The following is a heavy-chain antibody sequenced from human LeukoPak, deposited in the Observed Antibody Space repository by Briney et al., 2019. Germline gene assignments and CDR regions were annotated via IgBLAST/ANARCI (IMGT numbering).Heavy chain of an antibody. CDR3: ARGYYDSSGYSPGFDY. V-gene: IGHV3-7*04. J-gene: IGHJ4*02. Sequence: GGSLRLSCAASGFTFSSYWMSWVRQAPGKGLEWVANIKQDGSEKYYADSVKGRFTISRDNSKNTLYLQMNSLRAEDTAVYYCARGYYDSSGYSPGFDYWGQGTLVTVFS. CDR2: IKQDGSEK. D-gene: IGHD3-22*01. CDR1: GFTFSSYW.